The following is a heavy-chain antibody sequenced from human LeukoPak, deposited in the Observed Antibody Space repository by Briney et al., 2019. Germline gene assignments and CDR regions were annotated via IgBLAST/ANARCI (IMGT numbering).Heavy chain of an antibody. CDR3: ASARGYSGYDLVY. Sequence: PSETLSLTCTVSGDSISSSSYYWGWIRQPPGKELEWIGSIYYSGSTYYNPSLNSRVTISVDTSKNQFSLKLSSVTAADTAVYYCASARGYSGYDLVYWGQGTLVTVSS. D-gene: IGHD5-12*01. CDR2: IYYSGST. CDR1: GDSISSSSYY. V-gene: IGHV4-39*07. J-gene: IGHJ4*02.